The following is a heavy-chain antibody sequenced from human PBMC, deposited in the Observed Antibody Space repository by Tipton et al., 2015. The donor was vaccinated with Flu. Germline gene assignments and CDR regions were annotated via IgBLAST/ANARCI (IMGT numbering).Heavy chain of an antibody. CDR2: IYPSGTT. CDR1: SGSIRSTNYF. V-gene: IGHV4-39*02. Sequence: TLSLTCTVSSGSIRSTNYFCAWIRQPPGKGLELIGSIYPSGTTYYNPSLKSRVIISVDMSKNHFSLKLSSVTAADTAVYYCARAQHYDSNAYYYYYMDVWGKGTTVTVSS. J-gene: IGHJ6*03. CDR3: ARAQHYDSNAYYYYYMDV. D-gene: IGHD3-22*01.